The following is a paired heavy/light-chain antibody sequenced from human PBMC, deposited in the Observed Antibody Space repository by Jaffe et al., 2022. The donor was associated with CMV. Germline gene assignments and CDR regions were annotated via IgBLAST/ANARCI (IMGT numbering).Heavy chain of an antibody. D-gene: IGHD2-21*01. CDR3: ARGGVYGCGGSPCYRFEY. Sequence: QVQLQESGPGLVNPSETLSLTCSVYGDSLSTYYWSWIRQAPGKGLEWIGYISYTGETHYIPSLRGRVTISADTSKNQFSLHLTSVTAADTAVYYCARGGVYGCGGSPCYRFEYWGQGSLVTVSS. J-gene: IGHJ4*02. CDR2: ISYTGET. V-gene: IGHV4-59*01. CDR1: GDSLSTYY.
Light chain of an antibody. Sequence: QSVLTQPPSVSGAPGQRVTISCTGSSSNIGANYGVNWYQQLPGTAPKLLIYENNNRPSGVPDRFSGSKYGTSASLTITGLQAEDEADYYCQSYDRSLTVYVFGTATKVTVL. J-gene: IGLJ1*01. V-gene: IGLV1-40*01. CDR2: ENN. CDR3: QSYDRSLTVYV. CDR1: SSNIGANYG.